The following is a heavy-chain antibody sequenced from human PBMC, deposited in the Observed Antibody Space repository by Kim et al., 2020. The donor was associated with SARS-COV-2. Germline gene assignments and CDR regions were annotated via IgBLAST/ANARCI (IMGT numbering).Heavy chain of an antibody. D-gene: IGHD5-12*01. V-gene: IGHV4-59*13. CDR1: GGSISSYY. J-gene: IGHJ4*02. Sequence: SETLSLTCTVSGGSISSYYWSWIRQPPGKGLEWIGSIYYSGSTNYNPSLKSRVTISVDTSKNQFSLKLSSVTAADTAVYYCARVAVDSAYASWLHSFAYWGQGTLVTVSS. CDR3: ARVAVDSAYASWLHSFAY. CDR2: IYYSGST.